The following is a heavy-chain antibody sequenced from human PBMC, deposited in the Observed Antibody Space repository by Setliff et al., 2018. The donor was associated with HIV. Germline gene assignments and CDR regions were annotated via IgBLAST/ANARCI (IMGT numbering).Heavy chain of an antibody. V-gene: IGHV1-18*01. Sequence: ASVKVSCKASGYTFSSHGITWVRQVPGQGLEWMGWISDYTGNTNYAQKFQARVTMTIDSSTTTAYMELRSLRADDTALYYCARYASYTSDWREAFDIWGQGTRGTVS. D-gene: IGHD6-19*01. CDR1: GYTFSSHG. CDR2: ISDYTGNT. J-gene: IGHJ3*02. CDR3: ARYASYTSDWREAFDI.